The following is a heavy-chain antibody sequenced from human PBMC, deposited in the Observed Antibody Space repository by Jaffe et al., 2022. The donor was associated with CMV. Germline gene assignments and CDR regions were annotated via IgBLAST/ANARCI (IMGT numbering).Heavy chain of an antibody. CDR3: ARAELEGSSGWYESGTPHFDY. V-gene: IGHV5-10-1*03. Sequence: EVQLVQSGAEVKKPGESLRISCKGSGYSFTSYWISWVRQMPGKGLEWMGRIDPSDSYTNYSPSFQGHVTISADKSISTAYLQWSSLKASDTAMYYCARAELEGSSGWYESGTPHFDYWGQGTLVTVSS. J-gene: IGHJ4*02. CDR1: GYSFTSYW. CDR2: IDPSDSYT. D-gene: IGHD6-19*01.